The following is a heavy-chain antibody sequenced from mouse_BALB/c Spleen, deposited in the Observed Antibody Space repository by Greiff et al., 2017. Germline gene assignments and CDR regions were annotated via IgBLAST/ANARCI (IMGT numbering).Heavy chain of an antibody. D-gene: IGHD2-4*01. CDR3: AREGTSYDYVFDY. V-gene: IGHV1-69*02. CDR1: GYTFTSYW. CDR2: IDPSDSET. Sequence: VQLQQPGAELVKPGAPVKLSCKASGYTFTSYWMNWVKQRPGRGLEWIGRIDPSDSETHYNQKFKDKATLTVDKSSSTAYIQLSSLTSEDSAVYYCAREGTSYDYVFDYWGQGTTLTVSS. J-gene: IGHJ2*01.